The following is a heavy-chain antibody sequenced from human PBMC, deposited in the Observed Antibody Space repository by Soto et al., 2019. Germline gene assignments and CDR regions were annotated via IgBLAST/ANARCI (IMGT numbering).Heavy chain of an antibody. CDR2: IYSGGST. CDR3: ARLGYSRGWHGWFDP. Sequence: GGSLRLSCAASGFTVSSDYMSWVRQAPGKGLEWVSVIYSGGSTYYADSVKGRFTISRHNSKNTLHLQMNSLRAEDTAVYYCARLGYSRGWHGWFDPWGQGTLVTVSS. D-gene: IGHD6-19*01. V-gene: IGHV3-53*04. J-gene: IGHJ5*02. CDR1: GFTVSSDY.